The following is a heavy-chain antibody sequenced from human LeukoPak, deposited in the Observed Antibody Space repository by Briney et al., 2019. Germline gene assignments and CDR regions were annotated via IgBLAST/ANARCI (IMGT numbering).Heavy chain of an antibody. D-gene: IGHD5-18*01. J-gene: IGHJ4*02. V-gene: IGHV4-4*07. CDR1: GGSISRYY. CDR3: ARDFRYSYGYDY. CDR2: IYTSGST. Sequence: SETLSLTCTVSGGSISRYYWSWIRQPAGKGLESIGRIYTSGSTNYNPSLKSRVTISVDKSKNQFSLKLSSVTAADTAVYYCARDFRYSYGYDYWGQGTLVTVSS.